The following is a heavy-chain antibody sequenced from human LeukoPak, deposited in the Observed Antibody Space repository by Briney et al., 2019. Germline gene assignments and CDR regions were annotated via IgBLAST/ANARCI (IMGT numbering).Heavy chain of an antibody. J-gene: IGHJ3*02. Sequence: GGSLRLSCAASGFTVSSNYVSWVRQAPGKGLEWVSVIYSGGSTYYADSVKGRFTISRDNSKNTLYLQMNSLRAEDTAVYYCARALPSSLFAFDIWGQGTMVTVSS. CDR3: ARALPSSLFAFDI. CDR1: GFTVSSNY. CDR2: IYSGGST. D-gene: IGHD6-13*01. V-gene: IGHV3-53*01.